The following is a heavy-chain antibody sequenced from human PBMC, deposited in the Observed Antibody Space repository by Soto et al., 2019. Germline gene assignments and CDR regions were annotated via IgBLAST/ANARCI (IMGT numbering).Heavy chain of an antibody. CDR2: ITNSGTTK. CDR1: GFTFRDYY. CDR3: ARDPGTATPYYYYYGMDV. D-gene: IGHD5-18*01. Sequence: GGSLRLSCVASGFTFRDYYMNWIRQAPGKGLEWISYITNSGTTKYYADSVKGRFTISRDNAKSSLYLQMDSLRAEDTAVYYCARDPGTATPYYYYYGMDVWGQGTTVTVPS. V-gene: IGHV3-11*01. J-gene: IGHJ6*02.